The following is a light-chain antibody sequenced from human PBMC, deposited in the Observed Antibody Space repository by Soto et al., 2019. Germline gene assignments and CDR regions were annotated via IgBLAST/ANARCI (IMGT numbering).Light chain of an antibody. CDR2: DVT. CDR1: NSDIGGYNY. J-gene: IGLJ3*02. Sequence: QSALTQPRSVSGSPGQSVTISCTGTNSDIGGYNYVSWYQQHPGSAPKVIIYDVTRRPSGVPDRFSGSKSGNTASLTISGLQAADEADYYCCSYAGTYSFWVFGGGTKLTVL. V-gene: IGLV2-11*01. CDR3: CSYAGTYSFWV.